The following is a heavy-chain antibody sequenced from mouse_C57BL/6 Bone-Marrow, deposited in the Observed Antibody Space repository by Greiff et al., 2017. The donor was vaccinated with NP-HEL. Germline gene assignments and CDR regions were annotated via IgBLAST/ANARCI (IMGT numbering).Heavy chain of an antibody. D-gene: IGHD2-4*01. J-gene: IGHJ3*01. V-gene: IGHV5-6*01. CDR2: ISSGGSYT. CDR3: ASPYDYDVAWFAY. CDR1: GFTFSSYG. Sequence: DVQLQESGGDLVKPGGSLKLSCAASGFTFSSYGMSWVRQTPDKRLEWVATISSGGSYTYYPDSVKGRFTISRDNAKNTLYLQMSSLKSEDTAMYYCASPYDYDVAWFAYGGQGTLVTVSA.